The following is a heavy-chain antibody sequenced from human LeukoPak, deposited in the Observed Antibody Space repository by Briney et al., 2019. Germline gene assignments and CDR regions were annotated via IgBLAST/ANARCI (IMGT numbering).Heavy chain of an antibody. D-gene: IGHD3-22*01. CDR1: GFTFSSYA. CDR3: VKGYYDSSGYEHFDY. V-gene: IGHV3-64D*06. J-gene: IGHJ4*02. CDR2: ISSDGGST. Sequence: GGSLRLSCSASGFTFSSYAMHWVRQAPGKGLEYVSAISSDGGSTYYADSVKGRFTTSRDNSKNTLYLQMSSLRAEDTAVYYCVKGYYDSSGYEHFDYWGQGTLVTVSS.